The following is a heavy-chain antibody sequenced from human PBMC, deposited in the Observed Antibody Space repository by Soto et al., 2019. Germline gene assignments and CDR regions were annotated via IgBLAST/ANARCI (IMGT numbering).Heavy chain of an antibody. V-gene: IGHV3-11*01. CDR3: ARDLYDFWSGYRYYYYYYMDV. CDR2: ISSSGSTV. CDR1: GFTFSDYY. J-gene: IGHJ6*03. D-gene: IGHD3-3*01. Sequence: QVQLVESGGGLVKPGGSLRLSCAASGFTFSDYYMSWIRQAPGKGLEWVSYISSSGSTVYYADSVKGRFTISRDNAKNSLYLQMNSLRAEDTAVYYCARDLYDFWSGYRYYYYYYMDVWGKGTTVTVS.